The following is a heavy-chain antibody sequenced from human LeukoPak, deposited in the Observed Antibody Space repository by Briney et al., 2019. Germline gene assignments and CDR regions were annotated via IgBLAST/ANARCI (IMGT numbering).Heavy chain of an antibody. CDR2: IYYSGST. CDR3: ARRGYGTSRIDY. J-gene: IGHJ4*02. CDR1: GGSISSGGSY. Sequence: SQTLSLTCTVSGGSISSGGSYWSWVRQPPGKGLEWIGNIYYSGSTYYNPSLKSRVTISVDTSKNQFSLKLSSVTATDTAVYYCARRGYGTSRIDYWGQGTLVTVSS. V-gene: IGHV4-30-2*03. D-gene: IGHD5-12*01.